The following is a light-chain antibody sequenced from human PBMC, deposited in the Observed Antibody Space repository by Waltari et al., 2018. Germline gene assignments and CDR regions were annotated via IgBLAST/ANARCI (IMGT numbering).Light chain of an antibody. J-gene: IGKJ3*01. CDR3: LQALQVPAT. V-gene: IGKV2-28*01. CDR1: QILLGSNGYNY. CDR2: LGS. Sequence: DIVMTQSPLSLPVTLGEPASISCRSSQILLGSNGYNYLDWYVQKPGQSPQVLIYLGSNRASGVPDRISGSGSGTDVTLKISRVEADDVGVYYCLQALQVPATFGPGTRVEIK.